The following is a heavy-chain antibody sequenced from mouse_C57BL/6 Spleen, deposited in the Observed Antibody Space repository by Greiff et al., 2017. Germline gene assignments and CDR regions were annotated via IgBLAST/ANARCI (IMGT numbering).Heavy chain of an antibody. Sequence: QVQLQQSGAELVRPGASVTLSCKASGYTFTDYEMHWVKQTPVHGLEWIGAIDPETGGTAYNQKFKGKAILTADKSSSTAYMALRSLTSEDSAVYYCTRGAQATPFDYWGQGTTLTVSS. J-gene: IGHJ2*01. CDR2: IDPETGGT. V-gene: IGHV1-15*01. CDR1: GYTFTDYE. D-gene: IGHD3-2*02. CDR3: TRGAQATPFDY.